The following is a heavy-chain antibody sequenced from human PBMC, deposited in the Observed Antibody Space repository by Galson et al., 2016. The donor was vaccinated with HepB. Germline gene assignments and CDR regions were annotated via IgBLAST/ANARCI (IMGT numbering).Heavy chain of an antibody. CDR3: ARVRCISPTCHDFDC. Sequence: SLRLSCAASGFTFSDYYMSWVRQAPGKGLEWVSVIYSGGKTYFADSVKGRFSISRDNAKNTLFLHMNSLRAEDTAVYYCARVRCISPTCHDFDCWGQGTLVTVSS. V-gene: IGHV3-53*01. J-gene: IGHJ4*02. CDR2: IYSGGKT. D-gene: IGHD2-2*01. CDR1: GFTFSDYY.